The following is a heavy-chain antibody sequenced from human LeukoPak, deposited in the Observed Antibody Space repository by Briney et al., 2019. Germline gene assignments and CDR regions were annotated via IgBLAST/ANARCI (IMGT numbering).Heavy chain of an antibody. Sequence: PSETLSLTCTVSGGSVSSGSYYWSWIRQPPGKGLEWIGYVYYSGSANYNPSLKSRVTISVDTSKNQFSLKLKSVTAADTALYYCARVPTPPSGYYYYGMDVWGQGTTVTVSS. J-gene: IGHJ6*02. CDR2: VYYSGSA. CDR3: ARVPTPPSGYYYYGMDV. CDR1: GGSVSSGSYY. V-gene: IGHV4-61*01.